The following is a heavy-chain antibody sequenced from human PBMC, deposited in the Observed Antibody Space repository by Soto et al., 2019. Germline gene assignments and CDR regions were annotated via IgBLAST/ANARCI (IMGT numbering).Heavy chain of an antibody. V-gene: IGHV4-34*01. CDR2: INHSGST. J-gene: IGHJ5*02. Sequence: SEPLSLTCSVYGGSFMVYYWSWIRQPPGRGLEWIGEINHSGSTNYNPSLKSRVTVSVDTSKNQFSLKLSSVTAADTAVYYCARFVGATTDWFDPWGQGNLVTVSS. D-gene: IGHD1-26*01. CDR1: GGSFMVYY. CDR3: ARFVGATTDWFDP.